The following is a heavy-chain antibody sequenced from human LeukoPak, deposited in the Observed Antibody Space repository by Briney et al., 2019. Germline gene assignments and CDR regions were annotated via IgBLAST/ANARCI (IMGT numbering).Heavy chain of an antibody. CDR2: ISSSGSTI. J-gene: IGHJ4*02. D-gene: IGHD4-17*01. CDR3: AALHGDYFDY. Sequence: PGGSLRLSCAASGFTFSSYEMNWVRQAPGKGLEWVSYISSSGSTIYYADSVKDRFTISRDNAKNSLYLQMNSLRAEDTAVYYCAALHGDYFDYWGQGTLVTVSS. CDR1: GFTFSSYE. V-gene: IGHV3-48*03.